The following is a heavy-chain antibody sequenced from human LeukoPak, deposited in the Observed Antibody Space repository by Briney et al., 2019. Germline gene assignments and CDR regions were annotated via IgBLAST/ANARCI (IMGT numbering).Heavy chain of an antibody. Sequence: GRSLRLSCAASGFTFDDYAMHWVRQAPGKGLEWVSGISWNSGSIGYADSVKGRFTISRDNAKNSLYLQMNSLRAEDTALYYCAKDISAGGTVTTVDYWGQGTLVTVSS. D-gene: IGHD4-17*01. CDR3: AKDISAGGTVTTVDY. J-gene: IGHJ4*02. CDR1: GFTFDDYA. V-gene: IGHV3-9*01. CDR2: ISWNSGSI.